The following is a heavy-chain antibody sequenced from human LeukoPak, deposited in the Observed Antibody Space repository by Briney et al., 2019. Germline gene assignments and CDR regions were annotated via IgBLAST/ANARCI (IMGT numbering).Heavy chain of an antibody. D-gene: IGHD3-22*01. V-gene: IGHV4-31*03. CDR2: IYYSGRT. Sequence: SQTLSLTCTVSGGSISSGGYYWSWIRQHPGKGLEWIEYIYYSGRTYDNPSLKSRVTISVDTSRNQYSLKLRSVPAADPAVYYCARVSEYYDSSGYYYFDYWGQGTLVTVSS. CDR1: GGSISSGGYY. CDR3: ARVSEYYDSSGYYYFDY. J-gene: IGHJ4*02.